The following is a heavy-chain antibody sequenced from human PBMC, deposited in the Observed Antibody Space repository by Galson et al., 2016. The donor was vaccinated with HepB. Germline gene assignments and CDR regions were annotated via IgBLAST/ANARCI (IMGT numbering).Heavy chain of an antibody. Sequence: SLRLSCAAPGFTFSRHGMHWVRQAPGKGLEWVAVLSYAGSIKYYVDSVKGRFTISRDNSKNTLYLQVNTLRVEDSAVYYCAKDIKSDFWSGFEPDYYYGMDVWGQGTTVTVSA. CDR2: LSYAGSIK. D-gene: IGHD3-3*01. J-gene: IGHJ6*01. CDR1: GFTFSRHG. CDR3: AKDIKSDFWSGFEPDYYYGMDV. V-gene: IGHV3-30*18.